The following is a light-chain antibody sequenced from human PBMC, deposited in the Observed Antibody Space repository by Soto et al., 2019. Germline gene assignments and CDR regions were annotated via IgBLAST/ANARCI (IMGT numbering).Light chain of an antibody. CDR2: EVS. Sequence: QAVLTQPPSASGSPGQSVTISCTGTSSDVGGYNYVSWYQQHPGKAPKLIISEVSKRPSGVPDRFSGSKSGNTASLTISGLQAADEADYYCSLYTSENAYVFGTGTK. CDR3: SLYTSENAYV. V-gene: IGLV2-8*01. J-gene: IGLJ1*01. CDR1: SSDVGGYNY.